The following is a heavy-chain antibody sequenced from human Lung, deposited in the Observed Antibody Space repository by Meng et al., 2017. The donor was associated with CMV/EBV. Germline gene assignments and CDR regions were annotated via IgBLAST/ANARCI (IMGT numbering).Heavy chain of an antibody. CDR3: ARRRGGSGRDC. Sequence: HLPLPESGPGLVKPSETRPLTCTVSGGSISSSNYYWDWIRQPPGKGLEWIGAIYHSGSTSYNPSLQSRVTMFVDTSKNQFSLMLTSVTATDTAVYYCARRRGGSGRDCWGQGTLVTVSS. J-gene: IGHJ4*02. V-gene: IGHV4-39*01. CDR2: IYHSGST. D-gene: IGHD3-10*01. CDR1: GGSISSSNYY.